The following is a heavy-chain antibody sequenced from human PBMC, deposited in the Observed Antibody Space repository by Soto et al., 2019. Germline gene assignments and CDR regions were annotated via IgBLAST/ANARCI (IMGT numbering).Heavy chain of an antibody. V-gene: IGHV4-59*11. CDR2: VYHSGRT. CDR3: ARNEGYYSDSSTYEANWFVT. Sequence: QVQLQESGPGLVKPSETLSLTCTVSGGSMRSQYWSWIRQPPGKGLEWIGYVYHSGRTNYNPSLNSRVTISVDTSKSRFSRKLTSVTAADPAVYYCARNEGYYSDSSTYEANWFVTWGQGTLVTVSS. D-gene: IGHD3-22*01. CDR1: GGSMRSQY. J-gene: IGHJ5*02.